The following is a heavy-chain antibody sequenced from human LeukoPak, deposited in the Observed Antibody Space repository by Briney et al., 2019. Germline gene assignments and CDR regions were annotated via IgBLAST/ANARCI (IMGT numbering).Heavy chain of an antibody. J-gene: IGHJ5*02. CDR3: ARDREQWLGPNQLYNWFDP. CDR2: TYYSGSVYSGSN. Sequence: SETLSLTCTVSGDSVSSRSYFWGWIRQPPGKGLEYMGGTYYSGSVYSGSNYYNPSLKSRVTMSVDTSKNQFSLKLSSVTAADTAVYYCARDREQWLGPNQLYNWFDPWGQGTLVTVSS. V-gene: IGHV4-39*07. CDR1: GDSVSSRSYF. D-gene: IGHD6-19*01.